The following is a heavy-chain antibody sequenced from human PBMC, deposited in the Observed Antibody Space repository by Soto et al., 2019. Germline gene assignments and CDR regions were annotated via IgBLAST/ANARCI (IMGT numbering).Heavy chain of an antibody. D-gene: IGHD2-15*01. CDR2: IIPIFGTA. Sequence: QVQLVQSGAEVKKPGSSVKVSCKASGGTFSSYAISWVRQAPGQGLEWMGGIIPIFGTANYAQKFQGRVTITADESTSTAYMELSSLRSEDTAVYYCASARVGYCSGGRCYTYYYGMDVWGQGTTVTVSS. V-gene: IGHV1-69*01. CDR3: ASARVGYCSGGRCYTYYYGMDV. J-gene: IGHJ6*02. CDR1: GGTFSSYA.